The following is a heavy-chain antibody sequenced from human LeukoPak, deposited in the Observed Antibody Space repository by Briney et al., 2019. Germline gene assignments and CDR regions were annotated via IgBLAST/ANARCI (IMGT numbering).Heavy chain of an antibody. D-gene: IGHD2-2*01. CDR1: GGTFSSYA. CDR3: ATKGYQLPASGYYYYGMDV. J-gene: IGHJ6*02. Sequence: GASVKVSCKASGGTFSSYAISWVRQAPGQGLEWMGRIIPILGIANYAQKFQGRVTITADKSTSTAYMELSSLRSEDTAVYYCATKGYQLPASGYYYYGMDVWGQGTTVTVSS. V-gene: IGHV1-69*04. CDR2: IIPILGIA.